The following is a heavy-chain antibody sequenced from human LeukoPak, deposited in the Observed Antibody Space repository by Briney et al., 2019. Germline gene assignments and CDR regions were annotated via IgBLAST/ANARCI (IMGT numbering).Heavy chain of an antibody. J-gene: IGHJ4*02. CDR1: GFTFSSNY. CDR2: IYSGGST. D-gene: IGHD5-18*01. CDR3: ARGQIGGYGTGTFDY. Sequence: GGSLRLSCAASGFTFSSNYMGWVRQAPGKGLEWVSVIYSGGSTYYADSVKGRFTISRDNSKNTLYLQMKSLRAEDTAVYYCARGQIGGYGTGTFDYWGQGTLVTVSS. V-gene: IGHV3-53*01.